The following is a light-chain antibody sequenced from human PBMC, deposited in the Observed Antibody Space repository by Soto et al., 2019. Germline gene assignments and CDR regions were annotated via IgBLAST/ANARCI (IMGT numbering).Light chain of an antibody. Sequence: EIVLTQSPGTLSLSPGERATLSCRASQSVGSSFFAWYQQQPGQAPRLLINVASTRATGIPDRFSGSGSGTDYTLTISRLEPEDVAVYYCQQYGTSPITFGQGTRLE. V-gene: IGKV3-20*01. CDR1: QSVGSSF. J-gene: IGKJ5*01. CDR3: QQYGTSPIT. CDR2: VAS.